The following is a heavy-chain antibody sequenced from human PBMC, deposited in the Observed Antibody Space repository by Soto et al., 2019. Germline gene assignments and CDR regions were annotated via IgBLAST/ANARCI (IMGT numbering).Heavy chain of an antibody. D-gene: IGHD3-22*01. Sequence: PSETLSLTCTVSGGSISSSNFYWGWIRQPPGKGLEWIGNTYYTGSTYYNPPLKSRVTISVDASKNQFSLKLSSVTAADTAVYFCARLFYDSSEHFDYWGQGTLVPVSS. V-gene: IGHV4-39*01. CDR2: TYYTGST. CDR1: GGSISSSNFY. CDR3: ARLFYDSSEHFDY. J-gene: IGHJ4*02.